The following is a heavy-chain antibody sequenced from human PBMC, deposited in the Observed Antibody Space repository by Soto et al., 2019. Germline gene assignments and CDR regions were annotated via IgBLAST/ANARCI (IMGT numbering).Heavy chain of an antibody. CDR1: VFTFINYN. J-gene: IGHJ5*02. Sequence: GWSLRLSCVSSVFTFINYNMNWVRQAPGKGLEWVSHISGTSVYIHYADSVKGRFTISRDNAKNSVYLQMDSLRVEDTAVYYCAREGALKPFPSWGQGALVTVSS. CDR3: AREGALKPFPS. V-gene: IGHV3-21*01. D-gene: IGHD2-21*01. CDR2: ISGTSVYI.